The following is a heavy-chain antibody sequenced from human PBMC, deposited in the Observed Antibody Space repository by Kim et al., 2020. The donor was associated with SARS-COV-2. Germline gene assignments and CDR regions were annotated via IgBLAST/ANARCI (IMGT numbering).Heavy chain of an antibody. Sequence: GGSLRLSCAASGFTFSYYGMHWGRQAPGKGLVWVAVISYHGLDTFYADSVKGRFTISRDNSKTTLYLEMNSLRAEDTAVYFCVKLYGSRHSYSYFDCWG. CDR3: VKLYGSRHSYSYFDC. V-gene: IGHV3-30*18. CDR1: GFTFSYYG. J-gene: IGHJ4*01. CDR2: ISYHGLDT. D-gene: IGHD3-10*01.